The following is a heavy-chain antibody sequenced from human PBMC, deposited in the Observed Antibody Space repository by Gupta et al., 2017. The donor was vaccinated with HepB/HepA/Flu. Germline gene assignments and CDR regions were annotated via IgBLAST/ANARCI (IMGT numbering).Heavy chain of an antibody. V-gene: IGHV1-8*01. CDR2: MNPNSGNT. Sequence: QVQLVQSGAEVKKPGASVKVSCKASGYTLTSYDINWVRQASGKGLEWMGWMNPNSGNTGYAQKFQGRVTMTRNTSISTAYMELSSLRSEDTAVYYCARGSEVLLWFGESQGWFDPWGQGTLVTVSS. D-gene: IGHD3-10*01. CDR3: ARGSEVLLWFGESQGWFDP. J-gene: IGHJ5*02. CDR1: GYTLTSYD.